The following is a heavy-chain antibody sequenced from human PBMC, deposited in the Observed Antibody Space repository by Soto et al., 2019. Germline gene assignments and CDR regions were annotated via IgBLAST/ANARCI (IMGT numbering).Heavy chain of an antibody. Sequence: QVQLQESGPGLVKPSETLSLTCTVSGGSISSYYWSWIRQPPGKGLEWIGYIYYSGSTNYNPSLKSRGTISVDTSKNQFSLKLSSVTAADTAVYYCAREGYSRSWYAWGAFDSWGQGTMVTVSS. CDR3: AREGYSRSWYAWGAFDS. CDR1: GGSISSYY. J-gene: IGHJ3*02. D-gene: IGHD6-13*01. V-gene: IGHV4-59*01. CDR2: IYYSGST.